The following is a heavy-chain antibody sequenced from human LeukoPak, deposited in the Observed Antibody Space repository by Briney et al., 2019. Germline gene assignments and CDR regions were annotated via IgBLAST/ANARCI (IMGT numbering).Heavy chain of an antibody. D-gene: IGHD3-22*01. CDR2: ISWNSGSI. CDR1: GFTFDDYA. CDR3: AKVSYDSSGYDAFDI. J-gene: IGHJ3*02. V-gene: IGHV3-9*01. Sequence: GGSLRLSCAASGFTFDDYAMHWVRQAPGKGLEWVSGISWNSGSIGYADSVKGRFTISRDNAKNSLYLQMNSLRAEDTALYYCAKVSYDSSGYDAFDIWCQGTMVTVSS.